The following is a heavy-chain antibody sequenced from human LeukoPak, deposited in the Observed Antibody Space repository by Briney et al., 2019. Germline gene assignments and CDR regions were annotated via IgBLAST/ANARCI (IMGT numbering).Heavy chain of an antibody. CDR1: GFTFSNAQ. Sequence: GGSLRLSCAASGFTFSNAQMSWVRQAPGKGLEWVGHIKSKTDGGTTDYAAPVKGRFTISRDDSKNTLYLQMNSLKTEDTAVYYCTTDSRSGYGTLVCWDQGSLVIVSS. CDR3: TTDSRSGYGTLVC. CDR2: IKSKTDGGTT. J-gene: IGHJ4*02. V-gene: IGHV3-15*01. D-gene: IGHD3-3*01.